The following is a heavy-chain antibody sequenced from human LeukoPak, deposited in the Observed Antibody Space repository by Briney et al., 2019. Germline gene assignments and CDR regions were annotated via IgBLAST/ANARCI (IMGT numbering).Heavy chain of an antibody. Sequence: ASVKVSCKASGYTFDGYHMHWVRQAPGQGLEWMGWINPNNGDTNYAQKFQGRVTMTRDTSISAAYMELSRLRSDDTAVYYCARNTNYFGSGNSFDYWGQGTPVTVSS. CDR1: GYTFDGYH. CDR3: ARNTNYFGSGNSFDY. J-gene: IGHJ4*02. CDR2: INPNNGDT. D-gene: IGHD3-10*01. V-gene: IGHV1-2*02.